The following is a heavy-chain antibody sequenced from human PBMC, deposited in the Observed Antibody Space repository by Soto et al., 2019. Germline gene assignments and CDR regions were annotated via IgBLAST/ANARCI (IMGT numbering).Heavy chain of an antibody. Sequence: GGSLRLSCAASGFTFSSYAMSWVRQAPGKGLEWVSAISGSGGSTYYADSVKGRFTISRDNSKNTLYLQMNSLRAEDTAVYYCAKARVFMPGVTSHSDYWGQATLGTVS. V-gene: IGHV3-23*01. CDR1: GFTFSSYA. CDR3: AKARVFMPGVTSHSDY. CDR2: ISGSGGST. J-gene: IGHJ4*02. D-gene: IGHD4-17*01.